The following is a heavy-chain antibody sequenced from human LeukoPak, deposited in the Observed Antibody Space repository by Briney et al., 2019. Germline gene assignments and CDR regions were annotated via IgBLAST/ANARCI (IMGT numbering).Heavy chain of an antibody. CDR1: GGSVSSGDYY. D-gene: IGHD6-13*01. CDR2: IYYSGNT. J-gene: IGHJ3*02. Sequence: SETLSLTCTVSGGSVSSGDYYWSWIRQPPGKGLEWIGYIYYSGNTYYNPSLKSRLTISVDTSKNQFSLKLASVTAADTAVYYCARARRFAAAGTTAFDIWGQGTMVTVSS. CDR3: ARARRFAAAGTTAFDI. V-gene: IGHV4-30-4*08.